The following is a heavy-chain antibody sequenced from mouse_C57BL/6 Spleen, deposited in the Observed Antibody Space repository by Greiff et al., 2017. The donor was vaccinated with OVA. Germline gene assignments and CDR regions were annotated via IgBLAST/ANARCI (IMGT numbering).Heavy chain of an antibody. CDR3: ARSGQITTVVDYFDY. V-gene: IGHV1-54*01. CDR1: GYAFTNYL. Sequence: VQLQQSGAELVRPGTSVKVSCKASGYAFTNYLIEWVKQRPGQGLEWIGVINPGSGGTNYNEKFKGKATLTVDKSSSTAYLQLSGLTSEDSAVYFCARSGQITTVVDYFDYWGQGTTLTVSS. D-gene: IGHD1-1*01. J-gene: IGHJ2*01. CDR2: INPGSGGT.